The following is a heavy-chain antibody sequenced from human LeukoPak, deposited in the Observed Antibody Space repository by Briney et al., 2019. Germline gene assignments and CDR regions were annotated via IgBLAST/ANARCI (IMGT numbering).Heavy chain of an antibody. CDR1: GIIITSYW. CDR2: IKQDGSEK. CDR3: ASHSYGYNH. V-gene: IGHV3-7*01. Sequence: GGSLRLSCAASGIIITSYWMSWVRQTPGKGLEWVANIKQDGSEKNYVDSVKGRFTIFRDNARNSLYLQMDSLRAEDTAVYYCASHSYGYNHWGQGTLVIVSS. D-gene: IGHD3-16*01. J-gene: IGHJ5*02.